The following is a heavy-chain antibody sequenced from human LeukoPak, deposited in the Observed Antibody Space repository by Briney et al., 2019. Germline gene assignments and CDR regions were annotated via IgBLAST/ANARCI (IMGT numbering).Heavy chain of an antibody. CDR2: IYYSGST. J-gene: IGHJ5*02. V-gene: IGHV4-39*07. CDR3: ARGPNYDFWSGYYSWFDP. D-gene: IGHD3-3*01. Sequence: SETLSLTCTVSGGSISSSSYYWGWIRQPPGKGLEWIGSIYYSGSTYYNPSLKSRVTISVDRSKNQFSLKLSSVTAADTAVYYCARGPNYDFWSGYYSWFDPWGQGTLVTVSS. CDR1: GGSISSSSYY.